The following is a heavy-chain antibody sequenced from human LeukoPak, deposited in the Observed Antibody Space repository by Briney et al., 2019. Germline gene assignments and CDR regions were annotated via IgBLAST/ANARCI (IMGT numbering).Heavy chain of an antibody. V-gene: IGHV1-2*02. CDR2: INPNSGGT. CDR3: ARALDGYSYATKGN. CDR1: GYTFTGYY. D-gene: IGHD5-18*01. J-gene: IGHJ4*02. Sequence: ASVKVSCKASGYTFTGYYMHWVRQAPGQGLEWMGWINPNSGGTNYAQKFQGRVTMTRDTSISTAYMELSRLRSDGTAVYYCARALDGYSYATKGNWGQGTLVTVSS.